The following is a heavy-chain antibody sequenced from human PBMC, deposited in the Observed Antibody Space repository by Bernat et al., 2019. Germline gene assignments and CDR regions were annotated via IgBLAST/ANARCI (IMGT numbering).Heavy chain of an antibody. CDR2: IRSKANSYAT. J-gene: IGHJ4*02. Sequence: EVQLVESGGGLVQPGGSLKLSCAASGFTFSGSAMHWVRQASGKGLEWVGRIRSKANSYATAYAASVKGRFTISRDDSKNTAYLQMNSLKTEDTAVYYCTTLPLGSSADYWGQGTLVTVSS. CDR1: GFTFSGSA. V-gene: IGHV3-73*01. CDR3: TTLPLGSSADY. D-gene: IGHD6-6*01.